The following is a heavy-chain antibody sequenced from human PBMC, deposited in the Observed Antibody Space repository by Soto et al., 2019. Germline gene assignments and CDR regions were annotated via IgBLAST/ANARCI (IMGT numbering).Heavy chain of an antibody. CDR2: INPNGGST. Sequence: GASVKVSCKAPADTFTSYYIHWVRQAPGHGLEWMGIINPNGGSTRFAQTFQGRITMTTDTSTSTVYMELRSLRSEDTAVYYCAKDQTGWGYCSGGSCYHIVGRSSGFARDHYYYYGMDVWGQGTTVTVSS. V-gene: IGHV1-46*01. D-gene: IGHD2-15*01. J-gene: IGHJ6*02. CDR1: ADTFTSYY. CDR3: AKDQTGWGYCSGGSCYHIVGRSSGFARDHYYYYGMDV.